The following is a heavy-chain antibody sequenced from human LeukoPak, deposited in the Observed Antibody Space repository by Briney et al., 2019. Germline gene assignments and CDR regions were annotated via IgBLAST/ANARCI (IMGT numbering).Heavy chain of an antibody. CDR2: INAGNVNT. CDR1: GYTFTSYA. D-gene: IGHD3-22*01. V-gene: IGHV1-3*01. Sequence: ASVKVSCKASGYTFTSYAMHWVRQAPGQRLEWIGWINAGNVNTKYSQKFQGRVTITRDTSASTAYMELSSLRSEDTAVYYCARGYYDSTGYYSATYYYYGMDVWGQGTTVTVSS. CDR3: ARGYYDSTGYYSATYYYYGMDV. J-gene: IGHJ6*02.